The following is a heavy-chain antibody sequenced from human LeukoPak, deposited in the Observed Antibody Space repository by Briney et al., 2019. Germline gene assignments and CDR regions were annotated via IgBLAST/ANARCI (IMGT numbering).Heavy chain of an antibody. CDR2: ISAYNGNA. J-gene: IGHJ6*02. Sequence: ASVKVSCKASGYTFTSYDINWVRQAPGQGLEWMGWISAYNGNANYAQKFLGRVTMTTDTATSTAYMELRSLRSDDTAVFYCARADYYSAMDVWGQGTSVIVSS. CDR3: ARADYYSAMDV. CDR1: GYTFTSYD. V-gene: IGHV1-18*01.